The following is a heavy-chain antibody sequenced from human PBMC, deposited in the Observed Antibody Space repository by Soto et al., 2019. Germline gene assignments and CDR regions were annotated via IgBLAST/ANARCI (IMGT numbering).Heavy chain of an antibody. V-gene: IGHV3-30-3*01. J-gene: IGHJ4*02. Sequence: ASGFTFSTYNMHWVRQTPGKGLEWVAVISYDGSKKDYADSVKGRFTISRDNSKNTLYLQMYSLRTEDTAVYYCARDRPKYYYDSFDYWGQGALVTVS. CDR2: ISYDGSKK. D-gene: IGHD3-22*01. CDR3: ARDRPKYYYDSFDY. CDR1: GFTFSTYN.